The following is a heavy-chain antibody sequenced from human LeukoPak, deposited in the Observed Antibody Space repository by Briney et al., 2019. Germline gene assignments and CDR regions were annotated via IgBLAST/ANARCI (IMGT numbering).Heavy chain of an antibody. CDR3: ARDIVSGSGSLDY. J-gene: IGHJ4*02. CDR1: GFSFSNYW. D-gene: IGHD3-10*01. Sequence: GGSLRLSCAASGFSFSNYWMHWVRQAPGKGLXXXSRVKSDGSNPSYADSVKGRFTISRDNAENMLYLQMNTLGAEDTAVYYCARDIVSGSGSLDYWGQGTLVTVSS. V-gene: IGHV3-74*01. CDR2: VKSDGSNP.